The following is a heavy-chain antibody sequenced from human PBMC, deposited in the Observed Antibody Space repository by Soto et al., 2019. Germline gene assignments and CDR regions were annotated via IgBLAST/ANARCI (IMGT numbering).Heavy chain of an antibody. J-gene: IGHJ4*02. CDR2: INHSGST. CDR1: GGSFSGYY. CDR3: XXXXXXXXXXXPHRFDY. V-gene: IGHV4-34*01. Sequence: QVQLQQWGAGLLKPSETLSLTCAVYGGSFSGYYWSWXRXXXGKGLEWIGEINHSGSTNYNPSLXXXXXXXXXXXXXXXXXXXXXXXXXXXXXXXXXXXXXXXXXXXPHRFDYWGQGTLVTVSS.